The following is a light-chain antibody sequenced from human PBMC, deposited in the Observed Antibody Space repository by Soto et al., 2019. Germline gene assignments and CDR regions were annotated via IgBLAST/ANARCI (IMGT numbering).Light chain of an antibody. Sequence: EIVLTQSPATLSVSAGGTVTLSCRASQSIRTNLAWYQQIPGQAPRLLVYGASTRATGVPARFSGSGSGIEYSPPTSSRQQEDYALFYCHQQYNRPLPWTFGPGTKVQIK. J-gene: IGKJ3*01. CDR1: QSIRTN. V-gene: IGKV3-15*01. CDR3: HQQYNRPLPWT. CDR2: GAS.